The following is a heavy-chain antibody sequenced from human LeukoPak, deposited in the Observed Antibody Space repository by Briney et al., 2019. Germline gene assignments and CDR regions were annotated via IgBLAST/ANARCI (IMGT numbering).Heavy chain of an antibody. D-gene: IGHD3-3*01. J-gene: IGHJ5*02. CDR2: INPSNDDT. V-gene: IGHV1-3*01. CDR3: ATVPTYYDFWSGGKWFDP. CDR1: GYTFTNFV. Sequence: ASVKVSCKASGYTFTNFVIHWVRQAPGQRLEWLGWINPSNDDTKYSQKFQGRVTMTEDTSTDTAYMELSSLRSEDTAVYYCATVPTYYDFWSGGKWFDPWGQGTLVTVSS.